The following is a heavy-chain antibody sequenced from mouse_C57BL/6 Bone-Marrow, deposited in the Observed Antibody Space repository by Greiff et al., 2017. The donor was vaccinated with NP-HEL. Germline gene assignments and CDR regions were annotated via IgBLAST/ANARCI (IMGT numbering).Heavy chain of an antibody. J-gene: IGHJ1*03. CDR1: GFTFSSYA. CDR2: ISDGGSYT. D-gene: IGHD1-1*01. CDR3: ARGVYYGLGFDV. V-gene: IGHV5-4*01. Sequence: EVQGVESGGGLVKPGGSLKLSCAASGFTFSSYAMSWVRQTPEKRLEWVATISDGGSYTYYPDNVKGRFPISRDNAKNNLYLQMSHLKSEDTAMYYCARGVYYGLGFDVWGTGTTVTVSS.